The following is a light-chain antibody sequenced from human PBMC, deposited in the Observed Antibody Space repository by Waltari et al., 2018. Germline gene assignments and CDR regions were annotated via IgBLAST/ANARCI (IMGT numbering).Light chain of an antibody. J-gene: IGLJ2*01. Sequence: SSEPTQDPAVSVAMGQTVRITCQGDSLRSYYASWYQQRPGQAPILVMYDKNNRPSGVPDRFSGSSSDDAASLTITGAQAEDEGSYYCHSRDGSGVGGSFGGGTKLTVL. CDR3: HSRDGSGVGGS. CDR2: DKN. V-gene: IGLV3-19*01. CDR1: SLRSYY.